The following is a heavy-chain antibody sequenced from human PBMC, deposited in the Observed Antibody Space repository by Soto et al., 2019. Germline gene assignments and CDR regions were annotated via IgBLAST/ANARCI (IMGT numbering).Heavy chain of an antibody. CDR3: ARAGYCSSSSCYVGFFDH. V-gene: IGHV3-11*01. J-gene: IGHJ4*02. D-gene: IGHD2-2*01. CDR2: ISASGSSK. Sequence: GGSLRLSCAASGFTLSDYYMSWIRQAPGKGLEWVSYISASGSSKYYADSVKGRLAISRDSSKNSLYLQMDSLRDEDTAVYYCARAGYCSSSSCYVGFFDHWGQGILVTVSS. CDR1: GFTLSDYY.